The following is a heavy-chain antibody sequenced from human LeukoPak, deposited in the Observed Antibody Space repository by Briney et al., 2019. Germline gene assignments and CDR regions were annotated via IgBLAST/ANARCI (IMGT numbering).Heavy chain of an antibody. V-gene: IGHV3-7*01. CDR1: GFTFNSYW. Sequence: GGSLRLSCAAPGFTFNSYWMSWVRQAPGKGLEWVANIKQDGSEKYYVDSVKGRFTISRDNAKNSLYLQMNSLRAEDTAVYYCALSRTLDYWGQGTLVTVSS. CDR3: ALSRTLDY. J-gene: IGHJ4*02. CDR2: IKQDGSEK.